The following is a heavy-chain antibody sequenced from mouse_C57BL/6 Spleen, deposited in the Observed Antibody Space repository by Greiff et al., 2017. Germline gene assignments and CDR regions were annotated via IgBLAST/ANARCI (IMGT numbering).Heavy chain of an antibody. Sequence: QVQLQQPGAELVRPGTSVKLSCKASGYTFTSYWMHWVKQRPGQGLEWIGVIDPSDSYTNYNQKFKGKATLTVDTSSSTAYMQLSGLTSEDSAVYYGAACFDGSSPREYWGEGTSVTVSS. CDR2: IDPSDSYT. D-gene: IGHD1-1*01. CDR3: AACFDGSSPREY. J-gene: IGHJ4*01. CDR1: GYTFTSYW. V-gene: IGHV1-59*01.